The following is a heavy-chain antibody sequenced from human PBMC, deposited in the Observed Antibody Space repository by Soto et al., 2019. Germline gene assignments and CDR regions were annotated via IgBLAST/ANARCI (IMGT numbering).Heavy chain of an antibody. Sequence: SETLSLTCAVSGGSISSGGYSWSWIRQSPGKGLEWIGYIYHSGSTYYNPSLKSRVTKSVDRSKNQFSLKLSSVTAADTAVYYCATLRGDGYNYYFDYWGQGTLVNVSS. CDR2: IYHSGST. J-gene: IGHJ4*02. V-gene: IGHV4-30-2*06. CDR3: ATLRGDGYNYYFDY. CDR1: GGSISSGGYS. D-gene: IGHD5-12*01.